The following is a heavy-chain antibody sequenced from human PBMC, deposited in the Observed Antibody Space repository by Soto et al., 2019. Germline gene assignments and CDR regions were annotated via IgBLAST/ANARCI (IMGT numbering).Heavy chain of an antibody. J-gene: IGHJ5*02. CDR2: IYYNGIT. V-gene: IGHV4-31*03. CDR3: TMTEYRWGGLLIVRTFFDP. Sequence: QVQLQESGPGLVKPSETLSLTCTVSGGSLNSGDYYWTWIRQYPGKGLEWIGNIYYNGITNYNPSLQSRVAISVDTSKNQFSLKLDSVTAADTAVYYCTMTEYRWGGLLIVRTFFDPWGQGIQVTVSS. D-gene: IGHD2-8*01. CDR1: GGSLNSGDYY.